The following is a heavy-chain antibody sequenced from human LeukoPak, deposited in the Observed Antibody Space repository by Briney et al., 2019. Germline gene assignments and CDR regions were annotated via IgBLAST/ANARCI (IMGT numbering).Heavy chain of an antibody. CDR2: ISSSSSYI. Sequence: GGSLRLSCAASGFTFSSYSMNWVRQAPGKGLEWVSSISSSSSYIYYADSVKGRFTISRDNAKNSLYLQMNSLRAEDTALYHCARAAVAGPYYYYYMDVWGKGTTVTISS. D-gene: IGHD6-19*01. V-gene: IGHV3-21*04. CDR3: ARAAVAGPYYYYYMDV. J-gene: IGHJ6*03. CDR1: GFTFSSYS.